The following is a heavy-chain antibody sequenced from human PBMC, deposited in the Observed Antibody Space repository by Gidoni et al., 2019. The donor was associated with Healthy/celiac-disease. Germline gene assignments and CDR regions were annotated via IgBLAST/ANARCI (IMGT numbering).Heavy chain of an antibody. V-gene: IGHV3-33*01. J-gene: IGHJ2*01. CDR1: AFTFRSYG. Sequence: QVQLVESGGGVVQPGRSLRLSCAASAFTFRSYGMHWVRQAPGKGLEWVAVIWYDGSNKYYADSVKGRFTISRDNSKNTLYLQMNSLRAEDTAVYYCARDVEMATMGYFDLWGRGTLVTVSS. D-gene: IGHD5-12*01. CDR3: ARDVEMATMGYFDL. CDR2: IWYDGSNK.